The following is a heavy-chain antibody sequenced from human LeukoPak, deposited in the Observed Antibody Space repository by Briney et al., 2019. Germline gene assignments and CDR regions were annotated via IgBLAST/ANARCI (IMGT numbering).Heavy chain of an antibody. CDR1: GGSISSSSYY. Sequence: SETLSLTCTVSGGSISSSSYYWSWIRQPPGKALEWIGYIYHSGTTYYSPSLKSRITISVDWSKNQFSLKLSSVTAADTAMYYCARSILLPDYNYYIDVWGKGTTVTVSS. CDR3: ARSILLPDYNYYIDV. V-gene: IGHV4-30-2*01. CDR2: IYHSGTT. D-gene: IGHD3-22*01. J-gene: IGHJ6*03.